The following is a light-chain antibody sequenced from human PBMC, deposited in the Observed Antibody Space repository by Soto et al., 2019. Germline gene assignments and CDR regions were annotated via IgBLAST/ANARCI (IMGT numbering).Light chain of an antibody. V-gene: IGKV3-15*01. CDR3: QQYNKWPPWT. CDR1: QSVSSN. CDR2: GAS. J-gene: IGKJ1*01. Sequence: ILMTQPPATLSVSPGGRATLSCRAGQSVSSNLAWYQQKPGQAPRLLIYGASIRATGIPARFSGSGSGTEFTLTISSLQSEDSAVYYCQQYNKWPPWTFGQGTKVEIK.